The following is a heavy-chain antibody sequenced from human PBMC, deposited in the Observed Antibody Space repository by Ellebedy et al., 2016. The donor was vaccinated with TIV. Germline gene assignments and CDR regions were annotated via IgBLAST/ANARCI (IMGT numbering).Heavy chain of an antibody. V-gene: IGHV3-30*18. J-gene: IGHJ4*02. D-gene: IGHD6-19*01. CDR2: ISNDERTQ. CDR3: AKEPNTYSSGWYWSN. Sequence: GESLKISCAASGFTFNSYGMHWVRQAPGKGLEWVAVISNDERTQYYVDSVKGRFTISRDNSMTTLYLEMNSLRAEDTAVYYCAKEPNTYSSGWYWSNWGQGTLVTVSS. CDR1: GFTFNSYG.